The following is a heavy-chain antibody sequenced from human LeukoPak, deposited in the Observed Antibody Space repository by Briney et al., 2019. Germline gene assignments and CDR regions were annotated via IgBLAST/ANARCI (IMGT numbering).Heavy chain of an antibody. J-gene: IGHJ5*02. CDR1: GGTFSSYA. CDR3: ARDGPYCTNGVCHWGLRWFDP. CDR2: IIPIFGTA. Sequence: SVKVSCKASGGTFSSYAISWVRQAPGQELEWMGRIIPIFGTANYAQKFQGRVTITTDESTSTAYMELSSLRSEDTAVYYCARDGPYCTNGVCHWGLRWFDPWGQGTLVTVSS. V-gene: IGHV1-69*05. D-gene: IGHD2-8*01.